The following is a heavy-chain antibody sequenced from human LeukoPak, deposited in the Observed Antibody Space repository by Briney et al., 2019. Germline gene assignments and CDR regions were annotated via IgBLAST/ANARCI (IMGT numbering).Heavy chain of an antibody. CDR2: FDPEDGET. CDR1: GYTLTELS. CDR3: ATTPGYSSGWYYGY. D-gene: IGHD6-19*01. J-gene: IGHJ4*02. V-gene: IGHV1-24*01. Sequence: ASVKVSCKVSGYTLTELSMHWVRQAPGEGLEWMGGFDPEDGETIYAQKFQGRVTMTEDTSTDTAYMELSSLRSEDTAVYYCATTPGYSSGWYYGYWGQGTLVTVSS.